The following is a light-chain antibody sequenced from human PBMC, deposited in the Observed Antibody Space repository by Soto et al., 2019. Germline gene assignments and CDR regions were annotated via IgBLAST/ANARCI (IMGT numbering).Light chain of an antibody. J-gene: IGLJ2*01. CDR1: SGHSSYA. CDR2: LNSDGSH. CDR3: QTWGTGIRV. V-gene: IGLV4-69*01. Sequence: QLVLTQSPSASASLGASVKLTCTLSSGHSSYAIAWHQQQPEKGPRYLMNLNSDGSHSKGGGIPDRFSGSSSGAERYLTISSLQSEDEADYYCQTWGTGIRVFGGGTKVTVL.